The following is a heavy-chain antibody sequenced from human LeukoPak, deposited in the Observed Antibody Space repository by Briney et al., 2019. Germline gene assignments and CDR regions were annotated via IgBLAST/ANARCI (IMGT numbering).Heavy chain of an antibody. CDR2: IYYSGST. CDR3: ARGDGDYDYFDY. D-gene: IGHD4-17*01. J-gene: IGHJ4*02. Sequence: PSETLSLTCTVSGGSISSSSYYWGWIRQPPGKGLEWIGSIYYSGSTYYNPSLKSRVTISVDTSKNQFSLKLSSMTAADTAVYYCARGDGDYDYFDYWGQGTLVTVSS. V-gene: IGHV4-39*07. CDR1: GGSISSSSYY.